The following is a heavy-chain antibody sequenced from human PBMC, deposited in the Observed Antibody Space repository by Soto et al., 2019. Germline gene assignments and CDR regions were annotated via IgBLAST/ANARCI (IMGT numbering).Heavy chain of an antibody. CDR2: IYYSGCT. D-gene: IGHD6-13*01. CDR1: GGSISSYY. Sequence: QVQLQESGPGLVKPSETLSLTCTVSGGSISSYYWSWIRQPPGKGLEWIGYIYYSGCTNYNPCLKSRVTISVDTSKNQFSLKLSSVTAADTAVYYCARSGREQQLAPFDYWGQGTLVTVSS. CDR3: ARSGREQQLAPFDY. J-gene: IGHJ4*02. V-gene: IGHV4-59*08.